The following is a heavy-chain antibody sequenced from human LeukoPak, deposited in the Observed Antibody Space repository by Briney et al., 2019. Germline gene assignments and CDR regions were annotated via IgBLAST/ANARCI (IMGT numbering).Heavy chain of an antibody. CDR1: GYTFTSYG. V-gene: IGHV1-18*01. Sequence: ASVKVSCKASGYTFTSYGISWVRQAPGQGLEWMGWISAYNGNTNYAQKLQGRVTMTTDTSTSTAYMELRSLRSDDTAVYYRARGRYDFWSGYLDYWGQGTLVTVSS. J-gene: IGHJ4*02. CDR2: ISAYNGNT. D-gene: IGHD3-3*01. CDR3: ARGRYDFWSGYLDY.